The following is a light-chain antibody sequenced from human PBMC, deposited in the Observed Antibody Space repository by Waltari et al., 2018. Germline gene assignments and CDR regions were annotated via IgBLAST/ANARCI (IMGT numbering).Light chain of an antibody. CDR2: YDS. V-gene: IGLV3-21*04. CDR1: KLGGKG. J-gene: IGLJ2*01. CDR3: LVWHSTIDHQGV. Sequence: SYVVTQSPSVSVAPGETARITCGETKLGGKGVHGTQQRQGQAPVLVISYDSDRPSGIPERFSGSNSGNTATLTISWVEAEDEADYYCLVWHSTIDHQGVFGGGTKLTVL.